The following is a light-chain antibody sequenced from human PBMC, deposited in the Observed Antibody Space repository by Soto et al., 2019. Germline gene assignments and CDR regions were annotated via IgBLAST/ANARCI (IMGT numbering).Light chain of an antibody. J-gene: IGKJ1*01. CDR3: HHYGSSLWT. V-gene: IGKV3-20*01. CDR2: GAS. CDR1: QSIISTY. Sequence: EIVLTQSPGTLSLSPGERATLSCRAGQSIISTYLAWYQQKPGQAPRLLIYGASSRATGIPDRFSGSGSGTDFTLTISRLEPEDFPVYYCHHYGSSLWTFGQGTKVDIK.